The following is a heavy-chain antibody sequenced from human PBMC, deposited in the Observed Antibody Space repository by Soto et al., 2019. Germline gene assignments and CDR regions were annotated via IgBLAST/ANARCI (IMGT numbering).Heavy chain of an antibody. Sequence: QVQLVQSGAEVKEPGASVKVSCKASGYILSSYNMHWVRQAPGQGLEWMGIINPSGGRTSYAQKFQDRVTMTRXTXTXXVYMELSSLRSEDTAVYYCARTYCAADCPRRDFDYWGQGTLVTVSS. CDR1: GYILSSYN. V-gene: IGHV1-46*01. D-gene: IGHD2-21*02. CDR3: ARTYCAADCPRRDFDY. CDR2: INPSGGRT. J-gene: IGHJ4*02.